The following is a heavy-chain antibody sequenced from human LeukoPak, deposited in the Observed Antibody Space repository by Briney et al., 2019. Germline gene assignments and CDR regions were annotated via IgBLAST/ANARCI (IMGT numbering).Heavy chain of an antibody. D-gene: IGHD6-19*01. V-gene: IGHV1-3*01. CDR3: AVGFEWLGLFDY. CDR2: INAGNGNT. J-gene: IGHJ4*02. CDR1: GYTFTSYA. Sequence: ASVKVSWKASGYTFTSYAMHWVRQAPVQRLEWMGWINAGNGNTKYSQKFQGRVTITRDTSASTAYMELSSLRSEDTAVYYCAVGFEWLGLFDYWGQGTLVTVSS.